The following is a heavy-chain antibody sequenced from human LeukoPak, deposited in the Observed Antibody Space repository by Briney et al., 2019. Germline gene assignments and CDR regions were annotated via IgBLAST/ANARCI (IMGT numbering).Heavy chain of an antibody. J-gene: IGHJ4*02. Sequence: ASVKVSCKASGYTFTSYAMHWVRQAPGQRLEWMGWINAGNGNTKYSQEFQGRVTVTRDTSASTAYMELSSLRSEDMAVYYCARENYDFWSGYYNHYFDYWGQGTLVTVSS. CDR3: ARENYDFWSGYYNHYFDY. CDR2: INAGNGNT. D-gene: IGHD3-3*01. V-gene: IGHV1-3*03. CDR1: GYTFTSYA.